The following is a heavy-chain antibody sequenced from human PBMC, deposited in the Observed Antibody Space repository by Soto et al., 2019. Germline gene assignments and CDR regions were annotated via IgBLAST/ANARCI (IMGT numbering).Heavy chain of an antibody. CDR1: GGSISSSSYY. D-gene: IGHD3-16*01. CDR3: ARHFEGGYGIDAFDI. J-gene: IGHJ3*02. V-gene: IGHV4-39*01. Sequence: SETLSLTCTVSGGSISSSSYYWGWIRQPPGKGLEWIGSIYYSGSTYYNPSLKSRVTISVDTSKNQFSLKLSSVTAADTAVYYCARHFEGGYGIDAFDIWGQGTMVTVSS. CDR2: IYYSGST.